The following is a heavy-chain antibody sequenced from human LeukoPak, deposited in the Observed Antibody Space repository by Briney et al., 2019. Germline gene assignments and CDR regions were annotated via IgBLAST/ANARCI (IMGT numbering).Heavy chain of an antibody. J-gene: IGHJ4*02. CDR2: INHSGST. V-gene: IGHV4-34*01. D-gene: IGHD6-19*01. CDR3: ARGRYSSGWYADYFDY. Sequence: SETLSLTCAVYGGSFSGYYWSWIRQPPGKGLEWIGEINHSGSTNYNPSLKSRVTISVDTSKNQFSPKLSSVTAADTAVYYCARGRYSSGWYADYFDYWGQGTLVTVSS. CDR1: GGSFSGYY.